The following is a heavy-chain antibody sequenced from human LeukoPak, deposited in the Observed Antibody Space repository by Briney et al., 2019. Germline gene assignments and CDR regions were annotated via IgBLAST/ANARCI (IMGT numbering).Heavy chain of an antibody. V-gene: IGHV1-18*01. D-gene: IGHD2-2*01. CDR1: GYTFSNFG. J-gene: IGHJ4*02. CDR3: ARDGTSTDDY. Sequence: GASVKASCKTSGYTFSNFGINWVRQAPGQGLEWMAWISGNNDNPNYGQKFQGRFTVTTDSSTSTAYMELRNLRSDDTAVYYCARDGTSTDDYWGQGTLVTVSS. CDR2: ISGNNDNP.